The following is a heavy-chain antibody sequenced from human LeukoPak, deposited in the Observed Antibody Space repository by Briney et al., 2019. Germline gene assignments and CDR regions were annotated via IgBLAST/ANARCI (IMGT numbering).Heavy chain of an antibody. Sequence: GASVKVSCKASGYTFTSYDINWVRQATGQGLEWMGWMNPNSGNTGYAQKFQGRVTMTRNTSISTAYMELSSLRSEDTAVYYCARGGDSSGWYGDDYWGQGTLVTVSS. CDR1: GYTFTSYD. V-gene: IGHV1-8*01. J-gene: IGHJ4*02. CDR2: MNPNSGNT. D-gene: IGHD6-19*01. CDR3: ARGGDSSGWYGDDY.